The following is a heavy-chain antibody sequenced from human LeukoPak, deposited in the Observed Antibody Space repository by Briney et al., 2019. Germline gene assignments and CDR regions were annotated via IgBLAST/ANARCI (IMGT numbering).Heavy chain of an antibody. CDR1: GFTFSIAW. CDR2: IKTKTDGETT. V-gene: IGHV3-15*01. J-gene: IGHJ3*02. CDR3: ATSPQLNGFDI. Sequence: GGSLRLSCVASGFTFSIAWMSWVRQAPGKGLEWVGRIKTKTDGETTDYAAPVKGRFTVSRDDSKNTLYLQMNSLKTEDTAVYYCATSPQLNGFDIWGQGTMVTVSS. D-gene: IGHD2-2*01.